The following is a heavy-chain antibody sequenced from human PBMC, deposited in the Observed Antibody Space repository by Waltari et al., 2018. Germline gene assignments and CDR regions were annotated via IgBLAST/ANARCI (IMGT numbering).Heavy chain of an antibody. J-gene: IGHJ4*02. D-gene: IGHD3-22*01. CDR3: ARAPLPLYYYDSSGYYLGY. Sequence: QVQLVQSGAEVKKPGASVKVSCKASGYTFTSYYMHWVRQAPGQGLEWMGIIHPSGGSTSYAQKFQGRVTMTRDTSTSTVYMELSSLRSEDTAVYYCARAPLPLYYYDSSGYYLGYWGQGTLVTVSS. CDR2: IHPSGGST. V-gene: IGHV1-46*01. CDR1: GYTFTSYY.